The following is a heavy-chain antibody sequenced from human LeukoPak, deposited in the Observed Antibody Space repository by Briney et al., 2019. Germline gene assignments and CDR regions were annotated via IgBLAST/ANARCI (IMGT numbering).Heavy chain of an antibody. Sequence: GASVKVSCKTSGYAFTYYYIHWVRQAPGQGLEWMGIINPSGGSTSYAQKFQGRVIMTRDTSTSTVYMDLSSLRPDDTAVYYCARDRPILTARPHLWWFDPWGQGTLVTVSS. CDR3: ARDRPILTARPHLWWFDP. D-gene: IGHD3-9*01. CDR1: GYAFTYYY. V-gene: IGHV1-46*01. CDR2: INPSGGST. J-gene: IGHJ5*02.